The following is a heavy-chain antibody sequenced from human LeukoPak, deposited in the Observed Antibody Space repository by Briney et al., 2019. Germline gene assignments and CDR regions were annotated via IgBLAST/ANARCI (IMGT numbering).Heavy chain of an antibody. CDR1: GFTVSSNY. CDR3: ARGWFGELLAY. V-gene: IGHV3-66*01. CDR2: IYSGGST. J-gene: IGHJ4*02. D-gene: IGHD3-10*01. Sequence: TGGSLRLSCAASGFTVSSNYMSWVRQAPGKGLEWVSVIYSGGSTYYADSVKGRFTISRDNSKNTLYLQMNSLRAEDTAVYYCARGWFGELLAYWGQGTLVTVSS.